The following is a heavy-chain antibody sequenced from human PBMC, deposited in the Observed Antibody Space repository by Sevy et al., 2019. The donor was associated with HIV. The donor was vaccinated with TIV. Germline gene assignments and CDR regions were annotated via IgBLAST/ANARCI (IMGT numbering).Heavy chain of an antibody. Sequence: GGSLRLSCAASGFTFSDYYMSWIRQAPGKGLEWVSYISSSGSTIYYADSVKGRFTISRDNAKNSLYLQMTSLRAEDTAVYYCAKDYGDYGGSNWFDPWGQGTLVTVSS. CDR2: ISSSGSTI. CDR3: AKDYGDYGGSNWFDP. D-gene: IGHD4-17*01. V-gene: IGHV3-11*01. J-gene: IGHJ5*02. CDR1: GFTFSDYY.